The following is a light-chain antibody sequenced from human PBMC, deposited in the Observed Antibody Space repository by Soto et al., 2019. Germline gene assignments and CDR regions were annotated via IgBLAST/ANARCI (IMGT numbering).Light chain of an antibody. CDR1: SSNIGTHYD. V-gene: IGLV1-40*01. J-gene: IGLJ2*01. Sequence: QPVLTQPPSVSGAPGQRVTISCTGSSSNIGTHYDVNWYQQLPGTAPKLIIFENNKRPSGVPDRFSGSKSGTSASLAITGLQAEDEADYYCQSYDTRLAVFGGGTQLTVL. CDR3: QSYDTRLAV. CDR2: ENN.